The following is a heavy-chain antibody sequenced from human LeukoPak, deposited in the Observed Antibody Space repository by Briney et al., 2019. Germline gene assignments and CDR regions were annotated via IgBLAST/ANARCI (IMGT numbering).Heavy chain of an antibody. J-gene: IGHJ5*02. CDR1: GYTFTSYD. CDR2: MNPNSGNT. Sequence: ASVKVSRKASGYTFTSYDINWVRQATGQGLEWMGWMNPNSGNTGYAQKFQGRVTITRNTSISTAYMELSSLRSEDTAVYYCARAPRITMVRGVIYWFDPWGQGTLVTVSS. D-gene: IGHD3-10*01. V-gene: IGHV1-8*03. CDR3: ARAPRITMVRGVIYWFDP.